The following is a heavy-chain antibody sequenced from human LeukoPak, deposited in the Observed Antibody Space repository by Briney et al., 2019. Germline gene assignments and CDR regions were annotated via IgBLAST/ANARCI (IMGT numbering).Heavy chain of an antibody. J-gene: IGHJ6*02. V-gene: IGHV4-39*07. CDR2: INHSGST. CDR1: GGSIISSTSY. CDR3: ARSATVRNYYYYYGMDV. Sequence: PSETLSLTCTVSGGSIISSTSYWDWIRQSPGKGLEWIGEINHSGSTNYNPSLKSRVTISVDTSKNQFSLKLSSVTAADTAVYYCARSATVRNYYYYYGMDVWGQGTTVTVSS. D-gene: IGHD4-17*01.